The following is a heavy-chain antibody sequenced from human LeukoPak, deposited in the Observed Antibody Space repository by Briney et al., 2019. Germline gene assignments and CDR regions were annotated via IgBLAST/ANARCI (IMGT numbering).Heavy chain of an antibody. CDR3: ARDLRVSGTMVDYYYGMDV. J-gene: IGHJ6*02. CDR1: GFTVSSNY. Sequence: PGGSLRLSCAASGFTVSSNYMNWVRQAPGKGLEWDSVIYSGGSTYYADSVKGRFTISRDNSKNTLYLQMNSLRAEDTAVYYCARDLRVSGTMVDYYYGMDVWGQGTTVTVSS. CDR2: IYSGGST. D-gene: IGHD1-7*01. V-gene: IGHV3-53*01.